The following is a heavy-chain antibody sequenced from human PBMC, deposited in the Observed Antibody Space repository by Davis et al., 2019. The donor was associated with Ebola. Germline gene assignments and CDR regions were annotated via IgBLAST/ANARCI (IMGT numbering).Heavy chain of an antibody. V-gene: IGHV3-53*04. CDR1: GFTFSTYS. J-gene: IGHJ4*02. CDR2: IYSGGST. D-gene: IGHD3-10*01. Sequence: GESLKISCAASGFTFSTYSMSWVRQAPGKGLEWVSVIYSGGSTYYADSVKGRFTISRHNSKNTLYLQMNSLRAEDTAVYYCARDSGWFGELLSYYFDYWGQGTLVTVSS. CDR3: ARDSGWFGELLSYYFDY.